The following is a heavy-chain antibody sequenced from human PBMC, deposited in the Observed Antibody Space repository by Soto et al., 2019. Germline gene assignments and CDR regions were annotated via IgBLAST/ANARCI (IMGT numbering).Heavy chain of an antibody. V-gene: IGHV3-23*01. D-gene: IGHD2-21*01. J-gene: IGHJ3*01. CDR3: SKATTYSYDTDAFDF. Sequence: EVQLLATGGGLGQPGGSLRLSCTASGFTFNRYAMGWVRQAPGKGLQWVAGISASGGSTYYGPSVKGRFTISRDSYNNTLHLQIDSLRGEDTAIYFCSKATTYSYDTDAFDFWGHGTMVTVS. CDR1: GFTFNRYA. CDR2: ISASGGST.